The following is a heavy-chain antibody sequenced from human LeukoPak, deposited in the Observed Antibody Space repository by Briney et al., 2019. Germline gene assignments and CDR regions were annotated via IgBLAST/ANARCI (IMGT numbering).Heavy chain of an antibody. Sequence: GGSLRLSCAASGFTVSSNYMSWVRQAPGKGLEWVSLIYSGGSTYYADSVKGRFTISRDDSKNTLYLQMNSLRAEDTALYYCARGLTVTPDYWDQGTLVTVSS. CDR1: GFTVSSNY. CDR2: IYSGGST. CDR3: ARGLTVTPDY. D-gene: IGHD4-17*01. J-gene: IGHJ4*02. V-gene: IGHV3-53*01.